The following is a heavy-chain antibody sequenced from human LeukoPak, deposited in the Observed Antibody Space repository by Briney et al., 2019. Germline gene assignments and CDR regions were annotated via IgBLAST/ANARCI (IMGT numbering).Heavy chain of an antibody. CDR3: ARSSSSGYRIDY. D-gene: IGHD3-22*01. Sequence: SETLSLTCTVSGGSISSSSYYWGWLRQPPGKGLEWIGSIYYSGSTYYNPSLKSRVTISVDTSKNQFSLKLSSVTAADTAVYYCARSSSSGYRIDYWGQGTLVTVSS. CDR1: GGSISSSSYY. J-gene: IGHJ4*02. V-gene: IGHV4-39*01. CDR2: IYYSGST.